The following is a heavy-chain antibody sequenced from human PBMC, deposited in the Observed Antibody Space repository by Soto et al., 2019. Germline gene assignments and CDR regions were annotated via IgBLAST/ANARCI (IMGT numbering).Heavy chain of an antibody. Sequence: GGSLRLSCAASGFTFSSYAMHWVRQAPGKGLEWVAVISYDGSNKYYADSVKGRFTISRDNSKNTLYLQMNSLRAEDTAVYYCARGPESAEYYHYYGMDVWGQGTTVTVSS. D-gene: IGHD6-19*01. V-gene: IGHV3-30-3*01. CDR3: ARGPESAEYYHYYGMDV. CDR1: GFTFSSYA. J-gene: IGHJ6*02. CDR2: ISYDGSNK.